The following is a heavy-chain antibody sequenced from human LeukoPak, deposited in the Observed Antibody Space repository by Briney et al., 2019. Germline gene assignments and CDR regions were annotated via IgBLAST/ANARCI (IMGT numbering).Heavy chain of an antibody. Sequence: PSETLSLTCTVSGGSISSGSYYWSWIRQPAGKGLEWIGRIYTSGSTNYNPSLKSRVTISVDTSKNQFSLKLSSVTAADTAVYYCARAWGYCSSTSCYGEGYWFDPWGQGTLVTVSS. CDR3: ARAWGYCSSTSCYGEGYWFDP. V-gene: IGHV4-61*02. J-gene: IGHJ5*02. D-gene: IGHD2-2*01. CDR2: IYTSGST. CDR1: GGSISSGSYY.